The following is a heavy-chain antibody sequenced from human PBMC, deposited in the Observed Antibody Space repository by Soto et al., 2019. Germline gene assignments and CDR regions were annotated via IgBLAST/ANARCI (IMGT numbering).Heavy chain of an antibody. V-gene: IGHV4-59*01. J-gene: IGHJ4*02. D-gene: IGHD2-15*01. Sequence: KRSETLSLTCTVSGGSIISGYWSWIRQPPGKGLEWIGYISYSGNTNYNPSLKSRVTMSVDTPKNQFSLRLSSVTTADTAVYYCAGLRGYAGSPIDYWGQGTLVTVSS. CDR3: AGLRGYAGSPIDY. CDR2: ISYSGNT. CDR1: GGSIISGY.